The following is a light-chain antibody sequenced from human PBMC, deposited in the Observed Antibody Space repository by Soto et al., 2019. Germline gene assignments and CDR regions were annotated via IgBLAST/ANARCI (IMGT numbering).Light chain of an antibody. J-gene: IGLJ3*02. Sequence: QYVLTQPPSASGTPGQRVSISCSGSRSNIGRNYVYWYQQLPGTAPKLLIQRNNERPSGVPDRFSGSKSGTSVSLAISGLRSEDEATYYCAAWDDTLNGQVFGGGTKVTVL. CDR1: RSNIGRNY. V-gene: IGLV1-47*01. CDR3: AAWDDTLNGQV. CDR2: RNN.